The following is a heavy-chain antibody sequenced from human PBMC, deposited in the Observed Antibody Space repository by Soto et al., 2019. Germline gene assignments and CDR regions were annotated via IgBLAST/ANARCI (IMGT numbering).Heavy chain of an antibody. CDR1: GFTFSNYA. D-gene: IGHD3-3*01. Sequence: EVQLLESGGGLVQPGGSLRLSCAASGFTFSNYAMSWVRQTPGKGLKWVSTISGSGGSTYHTDSVKGRFTVSRDNSKNALFVQMNRLRAEDSAVYYCARSPDFWSGDYTGVFDNWGQGTLVTVYS. V-gene: IGHV3-23*01. CDR2: ISGSGGST. CDR3: ARSPDFWSGDYTGVFDN. J-gene: IGHJ4*02.